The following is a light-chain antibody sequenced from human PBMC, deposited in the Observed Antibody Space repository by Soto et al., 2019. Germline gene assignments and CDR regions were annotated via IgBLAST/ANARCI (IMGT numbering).Light chain of an antibody. J-gene: IGLJ3*02. Sequence: QAVVTQPPSAAGTSGQRITISCSGSSSNIGSNSVNWYRQFPGTAPNLLIYTNDQRPSGVPDRFSGSKSGTSASLAISGLQSEDEADYYCAVWDDRRRGWAFGGGTKVTVL. V-gene: IGLV1-44*01. CDR2: TND. CDR3: AVWDDRRRGWA. CDR1: SSNIGSNS.